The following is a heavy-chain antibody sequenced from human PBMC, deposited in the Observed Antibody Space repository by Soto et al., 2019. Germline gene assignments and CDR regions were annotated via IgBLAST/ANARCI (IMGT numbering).Heavy chain of an antibody. CDR3: ARAPRGNYGYPSYFDY. J-gene: IGHJ4*02. V-gene: IGHV4-4*02. D-gene: IGHD3-10*01. CDR1: GDSISNNKW. Sequence: PSETLSLTCSVSGDSISNNKWWSWVRQPPGKGLEWIGEMHHSGTTHYNSSLKSRATISVDTSKNQFSLKLSSVTAADTAVYYCARAPRGNYGYPSYFDYWGQGTLVTVSS. CDR2: MHHSGTT.